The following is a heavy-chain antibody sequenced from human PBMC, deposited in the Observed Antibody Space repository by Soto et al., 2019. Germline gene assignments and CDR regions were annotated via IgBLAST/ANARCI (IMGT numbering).Heavy chain of an antibody. Sequence: EVQLLESGGGLGRPGGSLRLSCAASGFTFTSYAMTWVRQAPGKGLEWVSGISGTVGSTYYADSVMGRFTSSRDKSKRTLYLHVNSLRAEDTAVYYCARGSAYSDYDLEYWGQGTLVTLSS. CDR3: ARGSAYSDYDLEY. D-gene: IGHD4-17*01. CDR1: GFTFTSYA. J-gene: IGHJ4*02. V-gene: IGHV3-23*01. CDR2: ISGTVGST.